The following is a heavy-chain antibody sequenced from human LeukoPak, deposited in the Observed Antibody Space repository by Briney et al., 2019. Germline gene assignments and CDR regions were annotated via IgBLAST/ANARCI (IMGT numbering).Heavy chain of an antibody. Sequence: GGSLRLSCAASGFTFSSFGMHWVRQAPGKGLEWVAVICPDGTTKYYADSVKGRFTISRDNSENTLYLQMNSLRAEDTAVYFCARGPQSAAAGIFDYWGQGTLVTVSS. CDR2: ICPDGTTK. D-gene: IGHD6-13*01. V-gene: IGHV3-33*01. CDR3: ARGPQSAAAGIFDY. J-gene: IGHJ4*02. CDR1: GFTFSSFG.